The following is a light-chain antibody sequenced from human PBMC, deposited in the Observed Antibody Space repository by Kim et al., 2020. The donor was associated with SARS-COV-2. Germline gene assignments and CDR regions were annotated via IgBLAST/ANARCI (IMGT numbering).Light chain of an antibody. CDR3: MQSTQFPRT. CDR2: QVS. J-gene: IGKJ1*01. V-gene: IGKV2-24*01. Sequence: PASISCKSSQNLVHSDGHTYLSWLQRRPGQSPRLLIYQVSNRFSGVPDRFSGSGSGTDFTLKISRVEAEDVGLYYCMQSTQFPRTFGQGTKVEIK. CDR1: QNLVHSDGHTY.